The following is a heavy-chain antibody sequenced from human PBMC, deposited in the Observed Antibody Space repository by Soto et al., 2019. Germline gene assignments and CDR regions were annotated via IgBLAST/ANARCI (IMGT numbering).Heavy chain of an antibody. V-gene: IGHV4-31*03. J-gene: IGHJ4*02. D-gene: IGHD3-16*02. CDR1: GVSIRSGGYY. CDR2: FYYNGNN. CDR3: ARATGGINYFDY. Sequence: SETLSLTCTVSGVSIRSGGYYWSWNRQHPGKGLEWIGYFYYNGNNFYNPSLKCRLSISGDTSKNQFSLNLSSVTAADTAVYYCARATGGINYFDYWGQGTPVTVSS.